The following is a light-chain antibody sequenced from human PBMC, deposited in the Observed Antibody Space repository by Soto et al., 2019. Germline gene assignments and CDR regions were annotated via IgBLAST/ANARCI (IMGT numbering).Light chain of an antibody. Sequence: ENVLTQAPVTLSLSPGERATLSCSASQSVGTSFAWYQHKPGQAPRLLSFDASTRATGIPARFSGSWSGTDFTLTISSLEPEDFAVYYCQHRSNWPSWTFGEGTKVEIK. CDR3: QHRSNWPSWT. V-gene: IGKV3-11*01. J-gene: IGKJ1*01. CDR1: QSVGTS. CDR2: DAS.